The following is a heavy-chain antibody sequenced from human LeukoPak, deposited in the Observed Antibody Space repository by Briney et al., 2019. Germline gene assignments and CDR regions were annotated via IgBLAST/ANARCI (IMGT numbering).Heavy chain of an antibody. J-gene: IGHJ4*02. D-gene: IGHD1-26*01. Sequence: SETLSLTCVVSTDSISSDYSWGWLRQPPGKGPEWIGSLYHSGTIYYNPSLRSRVTISLDMSKNQFSLNLSSVAAADTAVYYCASLFILGGAVDNWGQGTLVTVSS. CDR1: TDSISSDYS. V-gene: IGHV4-38-2*01. CDR3: ASLFILGGAVDN. CDR2: LYHSGTI.